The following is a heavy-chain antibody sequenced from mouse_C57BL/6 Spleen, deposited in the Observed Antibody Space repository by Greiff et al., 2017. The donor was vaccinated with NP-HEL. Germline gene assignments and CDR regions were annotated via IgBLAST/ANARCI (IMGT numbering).Heavy chain of an antibody. V-gene: IGHV1-39*01. D-gene: IGHD1-1*01. CDR1: GYSFTDYN. CDR2: INPNYGTT. CDR3: ARDYYGSPLGYFDV. Sequence: EVKLVESGPELVKPGASVKISCKASGYSFTDYNMNWVKQSNGKSLEWIGVINPNYGTTSYNQKFKGKATLTVDQSSSTAYMQLNSLTSEDSAVYYCARDYYGSPLGYFDVWGTGTTVTVSS. J-gene: IGHJ1*03.